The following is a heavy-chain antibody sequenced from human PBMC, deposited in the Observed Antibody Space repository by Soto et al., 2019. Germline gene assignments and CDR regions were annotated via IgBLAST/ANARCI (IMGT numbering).Heavy chain of an antibody. J-gene: IGHJ4*01. CDR1: GFHFDDSA. D-gene: IGHD3-22*01. V-gene: IGHV3-9*01. CDR2: ITWNSGHI. Sequence: GGSLRLSCVASGFHFDDSAMNWVRQVPGKGLEWVSGITWNSGHILYADSVKGRFTISRDNAKKSLYLELNSLRPEDTALYYCAKGRSSMIVVVMDYWANGSPVPVXS. CDR3: AKGRSSMIVVVMDY.